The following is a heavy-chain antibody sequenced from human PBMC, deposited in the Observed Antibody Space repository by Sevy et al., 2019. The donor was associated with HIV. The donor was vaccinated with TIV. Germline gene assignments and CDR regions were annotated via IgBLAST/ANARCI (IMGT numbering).Heavy chain of an antibody. CDR1: GFTFSSYA. CDR3: AKPSEWLLRYYFDY. CDR2: ISGSGGST. Sequence: GGSLGLSCAASGFTFSSYAMSWVRQAPGKGLEWVSAISGSGGSTYYADSVKGRFTISRDNSKNTLYLQMNSLRAEDTAVYYCAKPSEWLLRYYFDYWGQGTLVTVSS. J-gene: IGHJ4*02. D-gene: IGHD3-3*01. V-gene: IGHV3-23*01.